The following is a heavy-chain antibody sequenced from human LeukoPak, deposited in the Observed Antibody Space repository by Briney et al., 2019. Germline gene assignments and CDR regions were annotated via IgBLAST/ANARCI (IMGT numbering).Heavy chain of an antibody. CDR1: GGSISSSSYY. J-gene: IGHJ4*02. CDR3: ASSTFYSDTKGGMLDFDY. Sequence: SPETLSLTCTVSGGSISSSSYYWGWIRQPPGKGLEWIGSIYYSGSTYYNPSLKSRVTISVDTSKNQFSLKLSSVTAAHTAVYYCASSTFYSDTKGGMLDFDYWGRGTLVTVSS. D-gene: IGHD3-22*01. V-gene: IGHV4-39*01. CDR2: IYYSGST.